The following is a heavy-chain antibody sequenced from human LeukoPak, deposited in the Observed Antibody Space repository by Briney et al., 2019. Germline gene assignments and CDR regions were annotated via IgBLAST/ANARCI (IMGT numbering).Heavy chain of an antibody. CDR1: GGSISSSSYY. J-gene: IGHJ5*02. V-gene: IGHV4-39*07. Sequence: SETLSLTCTVSGGSISSSSYYWGWIRQPPGQGLEWIGSIYYSGSTFYNPSLRSRVTISLDTSKNQFSLKLSSVTAADTAVYYCARGARQFDPWGQGTLVTVSS. CDR2: IYYSGST. CDR3: ARGARQFDP.